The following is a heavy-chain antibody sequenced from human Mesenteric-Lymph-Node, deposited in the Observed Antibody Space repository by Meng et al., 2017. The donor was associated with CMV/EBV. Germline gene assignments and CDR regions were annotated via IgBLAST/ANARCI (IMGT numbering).Heavy chain of an antibody. CDR1: GFTFSSYS. J-gene: IGHJ6*02. CDR2: ISSSSYI. Sequence: GESLKISCAASGFTFSSYSMNWVRQAPGKGLEWVSSISSSSYIYYADSVKGRFTISRDNAKNSLYLQMNSLRAEDTAVYYCARVDSSSWLGGPMDVWGQGTTVTVSS. V-gene: IGHV3-21*01. CDR3: ARVDSSSWLGGPMDV. D-gene: IGHD6-13*01.